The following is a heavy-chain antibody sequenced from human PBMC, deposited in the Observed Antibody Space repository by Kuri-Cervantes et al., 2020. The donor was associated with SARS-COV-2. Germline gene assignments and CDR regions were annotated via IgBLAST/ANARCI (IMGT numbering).Heavy chain of an antibody. V-gene: IGHV4-38-2*02. D-gene: IGHD2-2*01. CDR1: GYSISSGYY. Sequence: ESLKISCTVSGYSISSGYYWGWIRQPPGKGLEWIGSIYHSGSTYYNPSLKSRVTISVDTSKNQFSLKLSSVTAAGTAVYYCASGRREIVVVPTDMGMDVWGKGTTVTVSS. CDR3: ASGRREIVVVPTDMGMDV. CDR2: IYHSGST. J-gene: IGHJ6*03.